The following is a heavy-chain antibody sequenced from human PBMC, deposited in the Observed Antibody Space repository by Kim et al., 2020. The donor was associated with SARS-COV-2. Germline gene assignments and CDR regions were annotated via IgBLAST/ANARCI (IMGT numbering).Heavy chain of an antibody. V-gene: IGHV3-48*03. CDR1: GFTFSSYE. J-gene: IGHJ2*01. D-gene: IGHD3-10*01. CDR2: ISSSGSTI. Sequence: GGSLRLSCAASGFTFSSYEMNWVRQAPGKGLEWVSYISSSGSTIYYADSVKGRFTISRDNAKNSLYLQMNSLRAEDTAVYYCARDRGGITMVRGSPLPDWYFDLWGRGTLVTVSS. CDR3: ARDRGGITMVRGSPLPDWYFDL.